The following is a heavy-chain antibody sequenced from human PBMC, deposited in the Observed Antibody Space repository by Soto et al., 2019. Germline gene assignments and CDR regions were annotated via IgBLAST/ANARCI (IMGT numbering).Heavy chain of an antibody. CDR2: IDGSGTSI. D-gene: IGHD6-19*01. J-gene: IGHJ4*02. V-gene: IGHV3-21*01. CDR3: ARAPVAGTTGPV. CDR1: GFTFTDYA. Sequence: GGSLRLSCAASGFTFTDYAMNWVRQAPGKGLEWVSSIDGSGTSIYYIDSVKGRFTISRDNARDSVYLQMNSLRPDDTAVFYCARAPVAGTTGPVWGQGTLVTVSS.